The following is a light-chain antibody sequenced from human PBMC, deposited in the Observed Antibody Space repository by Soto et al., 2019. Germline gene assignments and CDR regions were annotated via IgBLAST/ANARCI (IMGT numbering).Light chain of an antibody. CDR3: TSHRASGV. CDR2: EVS. CDR1: SGDVGGHNH. V-gene: IGLV2-14*01. J-gene: IGLJ1*01. Sequence: QSVLTQPASVSGSPGQSITVSCTGTSGDVGGHNHVSWYQQHPGKAPRLIIYEVSDRPSGVSNRFSGSKSGNTASLTISGLQAEDEADYYCTSHRASGVFGTGTKVTGL.